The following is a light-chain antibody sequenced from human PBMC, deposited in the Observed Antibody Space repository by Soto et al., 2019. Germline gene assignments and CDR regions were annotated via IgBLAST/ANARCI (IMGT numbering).Light chain of an antibody. CDR2: GAS. V-gene: IGKV3-15*01. CDR3: QQYNNWPRT. CDR1: QSVSSD. J-gene: IGKJ1*01. Sequence: EIVMTQSPATLSVSPGERATLSCRASQSVSSDLAWYHQKPGQATRLLIYGASTRATGIPARFSGSGSGTEFTLTINSLQSEYFAVYYCQQYNNWPRTFGQGTKVEIK.